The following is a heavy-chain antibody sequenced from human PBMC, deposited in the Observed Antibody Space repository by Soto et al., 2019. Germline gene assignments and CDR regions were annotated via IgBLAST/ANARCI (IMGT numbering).Heavy chain of an antibody. D-gene: IGHD4-4*01. CDR3: ARGYSGGYFYAMDV. Sequence: QVQLVQSGAEVKKPGSSVRVSCQASGGTFSTYAFNWVRQAPGQGLEWMGGIIPMYNKSNYAPNFLGRVTISADPSTSTAYMELTTLRSEDAAVYLCARGYSGGYFYAMDVWGQGTTVTVSS. CDR1: GGTFSTYA. J-gene: IGHJ6*02. CDR2: IIPMYNKS. V-gene: IGHV1-69*01.